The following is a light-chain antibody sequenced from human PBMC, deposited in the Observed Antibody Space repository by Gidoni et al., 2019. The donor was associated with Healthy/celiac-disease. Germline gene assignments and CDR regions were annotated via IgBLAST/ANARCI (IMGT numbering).Light chain of an antibody. V-gene: IGLV2-14*01. CDR1: SSDVGGYNY. CDR2: EVS. Sequence: QSALTQPAAVSGSPGPSITISCTGTSSDVGGYNYVSWYQQHPGKAPKLMIYEVSTRPSGVTNRFSGSKAGTTASLTISGLQAEDEADYYCSSYTSSSTLYVFGTGTKVTVL. J-gene: IGLJ1*01. CDR3: SSYTSSSTLYV.